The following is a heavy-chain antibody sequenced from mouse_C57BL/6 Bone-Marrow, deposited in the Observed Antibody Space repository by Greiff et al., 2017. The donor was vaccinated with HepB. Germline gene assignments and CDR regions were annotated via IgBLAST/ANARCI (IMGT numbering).Heavy chain of an antibody. CDR3: ARHAQLLRSWYFDV. D-gene: IGHD1-1*01. V-gene: IGHV5-6*01. CDR2: ISSGGSYT. CDR1: GFTFSSYG. J-gene: IGHJ1*03. Sequence: EVKLVESGGDLVKPGGSLKLSCAASGFTFSSYGMSWVRQTPDKRLEWVATISSGGSYTYYPDSVKGRFTISRDNAKNTLYLQMSSLKSEDTAMYYCARHAQLLRSWYFDVWGTGTTVTVSS.